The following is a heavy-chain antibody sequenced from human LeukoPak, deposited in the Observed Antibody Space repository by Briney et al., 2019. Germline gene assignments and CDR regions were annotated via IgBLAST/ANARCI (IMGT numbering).Heavy chain of an antibody. CDR1: GFTFSSYW. J-gene: IGHJ4*02. CDR2: IASDGSST. CDR3: ARGRPHGNDY. V-gene: IGHV3-74*01. D-gene: IGHD4-23*01. Sequence: GGSLSLSCAASGFTFSSYWMNWVRQAPGKGLVWVSRIASDGSSTTYADSVKGRFSISRDNAKNTLYLQMNSLRVEDTAVYYCARGRPHGNDYWGQGTLVTVSS.